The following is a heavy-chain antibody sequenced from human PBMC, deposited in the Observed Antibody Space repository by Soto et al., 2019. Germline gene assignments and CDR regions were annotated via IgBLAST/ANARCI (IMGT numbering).Heavy chain of an antibody. D-gene: IGHD6-19*01. J-gene: IGHJ4*02. CDR3: AKEAVSGWYYFDY. Sequence: PAGSLRLSCAASGFTFSSYAMSWVRQAPGKGLEWVSTISGSGGSTYYADSLKGRFTISRDNSKNTLFLKMSSQGAEDMSVYYCAKEAVSGWYYFDYWGPGTLVTVSS. V-gene: IGHV3-23*01. CDR1: GFTFSSYA. CDR2: ISGSGGST.